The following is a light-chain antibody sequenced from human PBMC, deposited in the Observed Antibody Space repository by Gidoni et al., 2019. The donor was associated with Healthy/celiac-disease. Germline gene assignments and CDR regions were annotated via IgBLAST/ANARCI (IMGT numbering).Light chain of an antibody. V-gene: IGKV1-5*01. CDR1: QSISSW. CDR2: DAS. Sequence: DIQMTKSPSTLSAPVGDRVTITCRASQSISSWLAWYQQKPGKAPKLLIYDASSLESGVPSRFSGSGSGTEFTLTISSLQPDDFATYYCQQYNSFPYTFGQXTKLEIK. CDR3: QQYNSFPYT. J-gene: IGKJ2*01.